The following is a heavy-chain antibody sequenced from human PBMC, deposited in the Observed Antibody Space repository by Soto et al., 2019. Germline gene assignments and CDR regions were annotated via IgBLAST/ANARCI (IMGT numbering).Heavy chain of an antibody. Sequence: QVQLQESGPGLVKPSQTLSLTCTVSGGSISSGGYYWSWIRQHPGKGLEWIGYIYYSGSTYYNPSLKSRVTISVDTSKNQFSLKLSSVTAADTAVYYCARGVIRFLEWFSLSSGPRVYDYWGQGTLVTVSS. CDR2: IYYSGST. CDR3: ARGVIRFLEWFSLSSGPRVYDY. J-gene: IGHJ4*02. D-gene: IGHD3-3*01. V-gene: IGHV4-31*03. CDR1: GGSISSGGYY.